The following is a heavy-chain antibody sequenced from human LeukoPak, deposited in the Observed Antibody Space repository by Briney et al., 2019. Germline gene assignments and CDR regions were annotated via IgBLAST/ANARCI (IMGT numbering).Heavy chain of an antibody. V-gene: IGHV4-59*08. CDR2: IYYSGST. J-gene: IGHJ4*02. CDR1: GGSISSYY. CDR3: ARRRKWELVWFDY. Sequence: SETLSLTCTVSGGSISSYYWSWIRQPPGKGLEWIGYIYYSGSTNYNPSLKSRVTISVDTSKNQFSLKLSSVTAADTAVYYCARRRKWELVWFDYWGQGTLVTVSS. D-gene: IGHD1-26*01.